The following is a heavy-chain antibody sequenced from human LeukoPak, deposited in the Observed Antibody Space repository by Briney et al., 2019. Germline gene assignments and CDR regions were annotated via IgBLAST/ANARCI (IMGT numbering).Heavy chain of an antibody. D-gene: IGHD3-10*01. CDR3: AREIFASGSYPDY. Sequence: GRSLTLSCAASGFTFSTYAMRWVRQAPGKGLEWVALIWPDASHTFYTDFVKGRFTISRDNSKNTEYLQMNSRGGEDTAVYYCAREIFASGSYPDYWGQGTLVTVSS. V-gene: IGHV3-33*01. CDR1: GFTFSTYA. J-gene: IGHJ4*02. CDR2: IWPDASHT.